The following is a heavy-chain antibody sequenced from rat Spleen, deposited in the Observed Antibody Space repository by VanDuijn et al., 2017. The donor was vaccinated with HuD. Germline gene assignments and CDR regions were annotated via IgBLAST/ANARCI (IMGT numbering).Heavy chain of an antibody. J-gene: IGHJ2*01. V-gene: IGHV5-31*01. CDR3: TRVKHYYDGSDYGWYFDY. CDR2: ITNTGGSI. Sequence: EVQLVESGGGLVQPGRSLKLSCVASGFTFNNYWMSWIRQAPGKGLEWVASITNTGGSIYYPDSVKGRFTISRDNAQNTLYLQMNSLRSEETCTYCCTRVKHYYDGSDYGWYFDYWGQGVMVTVSS. D-gene: IGHD1-12*02. CDR1: GFTFNNYW.